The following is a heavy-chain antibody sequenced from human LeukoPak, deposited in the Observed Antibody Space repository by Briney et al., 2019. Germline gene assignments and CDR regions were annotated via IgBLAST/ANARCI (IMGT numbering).Heavy chain of an antibody. J-gene: IGHJ6*03. CDR3: ARRESSITAAGTGSYYYYYMDV. D-gene: IGHD6-13*01. Sequence: PSETLSLTCTVSGGSISSYYWSWIRQPPGKGLEWIGYIYHSGSTNYNPSLKSRVTISVDTSKNQFSLKLSSVTAADTAVYYCARRESSITAAGTGSYYYYYMDVWGKGTTVTVSS. CDR1: GGSISSYY. V-gene: IGHV4-59*08. CDR2: IYHSGST.